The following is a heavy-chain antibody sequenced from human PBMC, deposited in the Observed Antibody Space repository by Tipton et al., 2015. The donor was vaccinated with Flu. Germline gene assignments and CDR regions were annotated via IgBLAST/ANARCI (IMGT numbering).Heavy chain of an antibody. CDR2: IYPSDSDT. CDR3: VRLIKGQWLVHFDY. J-gene: IGHJ4*02. Sequence: QLVQSGAEVKKPGESLKISCKGSGYSFTNYWIGWVRQMSGKGPEWMGIIYPSDSDTRYSPSFQGQVTISADKSITTAYLQWSSLEASDTAMYYCVRLIKGQWLVHFDYWGQGTLVTVSS. V-gene: IGHV5-51*01. D-gene: IGHD6-19*01. CDR1: GYSFTNYW.